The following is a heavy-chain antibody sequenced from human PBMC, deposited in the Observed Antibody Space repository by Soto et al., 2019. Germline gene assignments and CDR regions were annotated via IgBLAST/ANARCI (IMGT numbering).Heavy chain of an antibody. V-gene: IGHV4-34*01. D-gene: IGHD3-10*01. CDR1: GGSFSGYY. CDR3: ARGGIRAAGSQYYYLGLEV. J-gene: IGHJ6*02. Sequence: SEILSLTCAVYGGSFSGYYWSWIRQPPGKGLEWIGEINHSGSTNYNPSLKSRVTISVDTSKNQFSLKLSSVTAADTAVYYCARGGIRAAGSQYYYLGLEVLVQGTSV. CDR2: INHSGST.